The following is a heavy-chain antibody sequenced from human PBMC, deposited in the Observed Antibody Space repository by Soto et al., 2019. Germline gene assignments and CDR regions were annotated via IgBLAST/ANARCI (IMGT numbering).Heavy chain of an antibody. V-gene: IGHV3-21*01. D-gene: IGHD3-22*01. J-gene: IGHJ3*02. Sequence: SLRLSCAASGFTFSSYSMNWVRQAPGKGLEWVSSISSSSSYIYYADSVKGRFTISRDNAKNSLYLQMNSLRAEDTAVYYCARDPSLYYYDSSGYAFDIWGQGTMVTVSS. CDR1: GFTFSSYS. CDR3: ARDPSLYYYDSSGYAFDI. CDR2: ISSSSSYI.